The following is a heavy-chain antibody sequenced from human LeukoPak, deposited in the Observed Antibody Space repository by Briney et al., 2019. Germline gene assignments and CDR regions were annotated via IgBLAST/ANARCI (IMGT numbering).Heavy chain of an antibody. CDR1: GFSFSNYG. J-gene: IGHJ4*02. D-gene: IGHD2/OR15-2a*01. CDR2: ISYDGNNK. V-gene: IGHV3-30*18. CDR3: AKELLSGIVDY. Sequence: GGSLRLSCAASGFSFSNYGMNWVRQPPGKGLEWVTVISYDGNNKYYADSVKGRFTISRDNSKNTLYLQMNSLRADDTAVYYCAKELLSGIVDYWGQGTPVTVSS.